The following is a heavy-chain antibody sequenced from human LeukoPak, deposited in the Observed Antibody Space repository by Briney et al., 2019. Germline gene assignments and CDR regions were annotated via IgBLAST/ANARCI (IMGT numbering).Heavy chain of an antibody. CDR1: GGTFSSYA. CDR2: IIPIFGTA. D-gene: IGHD5-12*01. V-gene: IGHV1-69*01. CDR3: ARDGFSGYDFGAGYYYYMDV. Sequence: SVKVSCKASGGTFSSYAISWVRQAPGQGLEWMGGIIPIFGTANYAQKFQGRVTITADESTSTAYMELSSLRSEDTAVYYCARDGFSGYDFGAGYYYYMDVWGKGTTVTVSS. J-gene: IGHJ6*03.